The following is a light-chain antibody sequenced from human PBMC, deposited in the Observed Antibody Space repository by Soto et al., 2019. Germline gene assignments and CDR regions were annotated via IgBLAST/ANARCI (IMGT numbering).Light chain of an antibody. CDR1: QSISSW. V-gene: IGKV1-5*03. CDR2: KAS. Sequence: DIQMTQSPSTLSASVGDRVTITCRASQSISSWLARYQQKPGKAPNLLIYKASSLESGVPSRFSGSGSGTEFTLTVSSLQPDDFATYCCQQYDSYPLTFGGGTKVEIK. CDR3: QQYDSYPLT. J-gene: IGKJ4*01.